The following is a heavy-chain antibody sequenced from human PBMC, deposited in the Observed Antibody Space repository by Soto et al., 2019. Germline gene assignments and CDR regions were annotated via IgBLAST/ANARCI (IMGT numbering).Heavy chain of an antibody. D-gene: IGHD2-8*01. CDR1: GFTFSNAW. Sequence: GGSLRLSCAASGFTFSNAWMNWVRQAPGKGLEWVGRIKSKTDGGTTDYAAPVKGRFTISRADSKNTLYLQMNSLKTEDTAVYYCVNAISSTTSDHYFGQGTLVTVSS. CDR2: IKSKTDGGTT. CDR3: VNAISSTTSDHY. V-gene: IGHV3-15*07. J-gene: IGHJ4*02.